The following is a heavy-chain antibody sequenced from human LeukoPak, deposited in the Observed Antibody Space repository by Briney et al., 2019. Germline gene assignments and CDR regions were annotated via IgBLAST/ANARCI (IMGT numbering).Heavy chain of an antibody. CDR2: ISSSSSYI. Sequence: GGSLRLSCAASGFTFSSYSMNWVRQAPGKGLEWVSSISSSSSYIYYADSVKGRFTISRDNAKNSLYLQMNSLRAEDTAVYYCARALVSYHDSSGYGYWGQGTLVTVSS. CDR3: ARALVSYHDSSGYGY. J-gene: IGHJ4*02. D-gene: IGHD3-22*01. CDR1: GFTFSSYS. V-gene: IGHV3-21*01.